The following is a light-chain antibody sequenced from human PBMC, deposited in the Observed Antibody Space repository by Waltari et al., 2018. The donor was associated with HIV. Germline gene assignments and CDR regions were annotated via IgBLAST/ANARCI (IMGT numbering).Light chain of an antibody. V-gene: IGLV1-40*01. CDR3: QSYDRSLSGYVV. CDR1: SSNIGAGFD. J-gene: IGLJ2*01. CDR2: GKS. Sequence: QSLLTQPPSVSGAPGQRVTISCTGSSSNIGAGFDVHWYQQLPGTVPKLLIYGKSNRPSGVPHRFSGSESGTSASLAITGLQAEDEADYYCQSYDRSLSGYVVFGGGTKLTVL.